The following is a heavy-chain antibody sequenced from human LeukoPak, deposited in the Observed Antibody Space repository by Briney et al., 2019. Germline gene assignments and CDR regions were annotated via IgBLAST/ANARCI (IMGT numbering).Heavy chain of an antibody. J-gene: IGHJ6*02. D-gene: IGHD3-3*01. CDR3: ARTYYDFWSGYYHYYYYGMDV. Sequence: GGSLRLSCAASGFTFSSYSMTWVRQAPGKGLEWVSYISSSSSTIYYADSVKGRFTISRDNAKNSLYLQMNSLRDEDTAVYYCARTYYDFWSGYYHYYYYGMDVWGQGTTVTVSS. CDR2: ISSSSSTI. CDR1: GFTFSSYS. V-gene: IGHV3-48*02.